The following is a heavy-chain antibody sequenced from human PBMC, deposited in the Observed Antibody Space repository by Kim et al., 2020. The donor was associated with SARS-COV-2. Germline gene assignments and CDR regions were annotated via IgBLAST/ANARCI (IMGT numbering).Heavy chain of an antibody. J-gene: IGHJ3*01. CDR2: VAYTNDT. Sequence: TLSLTCTASDDSISGTGYYWSWIRQRPGKGLEWIGYVAYTNDTYSNPALRSRLTLYVDRSGKKLSLKLNSVTAAGTAMYYCARGSGYHYEAVPLDVWGQGTMVSVSS. V-gene: IGHV4-31*03. D-gene: IGHD5-12*01. CDR1: DDSISGTGYY. CDR3: ARGSGYHYEAVPLDV.